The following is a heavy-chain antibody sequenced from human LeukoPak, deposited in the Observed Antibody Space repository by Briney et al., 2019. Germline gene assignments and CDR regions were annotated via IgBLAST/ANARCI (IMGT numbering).Heavy chain of an antibody. Sequence: GGSLRLSCAASGFTFSSFAMSWVRQAPGKGLEWVSAISESGSGTYYADSVKGRFTISRDNSKDTLSLQMNSLRAEDTAVYYCAKDIAQGYTFGSIEQDYWGQGTLVTVSS. V-gene: IGHV3-23*01. CDR1: GFTFSSFA. CDR3: AKDIAQGYTFGSIEQDY. CDR2: ISESGSGT. D-gene: IGHD5-18*01. J-gene: IGHJ4*02.